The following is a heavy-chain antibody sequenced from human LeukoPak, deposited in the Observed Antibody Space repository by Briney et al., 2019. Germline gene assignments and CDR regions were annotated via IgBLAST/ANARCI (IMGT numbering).Heavy chain of an antibody. CDR3: ARLIAVAGTAAFDP. D-gene: IGHD6-19*01. CDR1: GFTFSSYW. V-gene: IGHV3-7*03. Sequence: GGSLRLSCGASGFTFSSYWMTWVRQAPGKGLEWVANIKQDGSEKYYVDFVKGRFTISRDNAKNSLYLQMNSLRAEDTALYYCARLIAVAGTAAFDPWGQGTLVSVSS. CDR2: IKQDGSEK. J-gene: IGHJ5*02.